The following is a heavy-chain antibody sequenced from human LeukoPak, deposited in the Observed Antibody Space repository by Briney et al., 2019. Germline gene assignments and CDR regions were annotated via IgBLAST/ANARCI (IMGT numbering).Heavy chain of an antibody. D-gene: IGHD3-22*01. V-gene: IGHV4-39*02. CDR2: LYYSGST. J-gene: IGHJ5*02. Sequence: PSETLSLTCIVSGGSISSGSYYWGWIRPPPGTGLEWIGSLYYSGSTYYNPSLKSRVTISVDTSKNQFSLKLSSVTAAETAVYYCARDSSGSSNWFDPWGQGTLVTVSS. CDR1: GGSISSGSYY. CDR3: ARDSSGSSNWFDP.